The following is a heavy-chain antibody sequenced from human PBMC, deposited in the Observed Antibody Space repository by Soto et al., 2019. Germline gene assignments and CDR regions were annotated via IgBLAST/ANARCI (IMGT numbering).Heavy chain of an antibody. CDR3: ARHPRGSIAARRAKPNWFGP. CDR1: GGSFGGYY. V-gene: IGHV4-34*01. D-gene: IGHD6-6*01. CDR2: INHSGST. Sequence: SETLSLTCAVYGGSFGGYYWSWIRQPPGKGLEWIGEINHSGSTNYNPSLKSRVTISVDTSKNQFSLKLSSVTAADTAVYYCARHPRGSIAARRAKPNWFGPWGQGTLVTVSS. J-gene: IGHJ5*02.